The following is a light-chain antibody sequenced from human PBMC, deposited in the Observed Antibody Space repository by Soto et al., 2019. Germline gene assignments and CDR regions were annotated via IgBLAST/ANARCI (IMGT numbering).Light chain of an antibody. Sequence: DVQMTQSPSTLSASVGDRVTITCRASQSITSWLAWYQQKPGKAPKLLIYKASTLESGVPSRFSGRGSGTEFTLTISSLQPDDFARYYCQQYNRYPYTFGQGTKLEIK. J-gene: IGKJ2*01. CDR2: KAS. CDR1: QSITSW. CDR3: QQYNRYPYT. V-gene: IGKV1-5*03.